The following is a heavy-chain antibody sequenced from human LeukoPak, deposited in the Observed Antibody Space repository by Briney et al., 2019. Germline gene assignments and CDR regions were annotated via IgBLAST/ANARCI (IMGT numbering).Heavy chain of an antibody. CDR2: INPNSSGT. CDR1: GYTFSGYY. V-gene: IGHV1-2*02. J-gene: IGHJ4*02. Sequence: ASVKVSCKASGYTFSGYYIHWVRQAPGQGLEWMGWINPNSSGTNYAQKFQGRVTMTRDTSISTAYMELSRLRSDDTAVYYCARDLNEVSLGYWGQGTLVTVSS. D-gene: IGHD1-1*01. CDR3: ARDLNEVSLGY.